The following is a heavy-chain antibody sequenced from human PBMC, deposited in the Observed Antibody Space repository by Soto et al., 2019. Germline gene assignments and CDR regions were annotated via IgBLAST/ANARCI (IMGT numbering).Heavy chain of an antibody. CDR2: INAGNGNT. J-gene: IGHJ4*02. V-gene: IGHV1-3*01. CDR1: GYTFTSYA. Sequence: GASVKVSCKASGYTFTSYAMHWVRQAPGQRLEWMGWINAGNGNTKYSQKFQGRVTMTRDTSTSTVYMELSSLRSEDTAVYYCARDHSSSWYPRTSYFDYWGQGTLVTVSS. CDR3: ARDHSSSWYPRTSYFDY. D-gene: IGHD6-13*01.